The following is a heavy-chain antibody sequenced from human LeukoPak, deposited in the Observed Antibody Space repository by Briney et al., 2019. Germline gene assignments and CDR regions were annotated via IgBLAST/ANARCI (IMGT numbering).Heavy chain of an antibody. CDR3: AIAVAGTLSSGFDY. CDR1: GYTFTSYG. CDR2: ISAYNGNT. Sequence: ASVKVSCKASGYTFTSYGISWVRQAPGQGLEWMGWISAYNGNTNYAQKLQGRVTMTTDTSTSTVYMELRSLRSDDTAVYYCAIAVAGTLSSGFDYWGQGTLVTVSS. V-gene: IGHV1-18*01. D-gene: IGHD6-19*01. J-gene: IGHJ4*02.